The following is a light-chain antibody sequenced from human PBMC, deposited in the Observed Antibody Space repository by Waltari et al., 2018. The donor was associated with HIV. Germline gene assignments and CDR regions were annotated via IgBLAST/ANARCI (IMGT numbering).Light chain of an antibody. CDR1: QSTSSY. Sequence: DIQMTQSPSSLSASVGDRVTITCRASQSTSSYLNWYQQKPGKAPKLLIYAASSLQSGVPSRFSDSGSGTDFTLTISSLQPEDFATYYCQQTYSTPPTFGQGTKVEIK. J-gene: IGKJ1*01. V-gene: IGKV1-39*01. CDR3: QQTYSTPPT. CDR2: AAS.